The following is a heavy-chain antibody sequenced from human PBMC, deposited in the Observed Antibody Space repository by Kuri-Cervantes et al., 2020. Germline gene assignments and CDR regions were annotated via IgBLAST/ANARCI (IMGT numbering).Heavy chain of an antibody. CDR1: EFAFASYW. V-gene: IGHV3-7*01. CDR3: ARDSNYYDSSGYYYHPRDWFDP. CDR2: IKQDGSEK. D-gene: IGHD3-22*01. Sequence: GGSLRLSCAASEFAFASYWMTWVRQAPGQGLEWVANIKQDGSEKYYVDSVKGRFTISRDNAKNSLYLQMNSLRAEDTAVYYCARDSNYYDSSGYYYHPRDWFDPWGKGTLVTVSS. J-gene: IGHJ5*02.